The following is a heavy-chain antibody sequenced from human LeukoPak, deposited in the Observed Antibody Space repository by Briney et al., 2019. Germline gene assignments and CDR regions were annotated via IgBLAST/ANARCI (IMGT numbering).Heavy chain of an antibody. CDR1: GFTFSSYA. V-gene: IGHV3-30-3*01. CDR2: ISYDGSNK. CDR3: ARDGPKYHIDY. D-gene: IGHD6-6*01. Sequence: GRSLRLSCAASGFTFSSYAMHWVRQAPGKGLEWVAVISYDGSNKYYADSVKGRFTISRDNSKNTLYLQMNSLRAEDTAVYYCARDGPKYHIDYWGQGTLVTVSS. J-gene: IGHJ4*02.